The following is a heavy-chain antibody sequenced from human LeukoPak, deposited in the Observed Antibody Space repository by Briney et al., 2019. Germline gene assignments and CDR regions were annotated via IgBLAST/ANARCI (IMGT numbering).Heavy chain of an antibody. Sequence: GASVKVSCKASGYTFTSYGISWVRQAPGQGLERMGRIIPILGIANYAQKFQGRVTITADKSTSTAYMELYSLRSEDTAVYYCARDVDCSSTSCLSWFDPWGQGTLVTVSS. D-gene: IGHD2-2*01. CDR2: IIPILGIA. CDR3: ARDVDCSSTSCLSWFDP. V-gene: IGHV1-69*04. CDR1: GYTFTSYG. J-gene: IGHJ5*02.